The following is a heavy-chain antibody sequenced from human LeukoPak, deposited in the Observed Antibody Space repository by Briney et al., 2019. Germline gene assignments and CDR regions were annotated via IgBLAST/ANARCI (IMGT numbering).Heavy chain of an antibody. CDR1: GGSINSGSYY. CDR2: VYASGSA. Sequence: SQTLSLTCTVSGGSINSGSYYWSWIRQPAGKGLEWIGRVYASGSANYNPSLKSRVTISVDTSKNQFSLKLSSVTAADTAVYYCASGKTGDPDYWGQGTLVTVSS. J-gene: IGHJ4*02. D-gene: IGHD7-27*01. CDR3: ASGKTGDPDY. V-gene: IGHV4-61*02.